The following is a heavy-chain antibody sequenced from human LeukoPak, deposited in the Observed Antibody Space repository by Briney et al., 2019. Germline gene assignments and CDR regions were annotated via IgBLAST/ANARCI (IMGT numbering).Heavy chain of an antibody. CDR2: ISYDGSNK. J-gene: IGHJ6*02. CDR1: GFTFSSYA. V-gene: IGHV3-30-3*01. CDR3: ARPLDTAMDPYYYYGMDV. Sequence: PGGSLRLSCAASGFTFSSYAMHWVRQAPGKGLEWVAVISYDGSNKYYADSVKGRFTISRDNSKNTLYLQMNSLRAEDTAVYYCARPLDTAMDPYYYYGMDVWGQGTTVTVSS. D-gene: IGHD5-18*01.